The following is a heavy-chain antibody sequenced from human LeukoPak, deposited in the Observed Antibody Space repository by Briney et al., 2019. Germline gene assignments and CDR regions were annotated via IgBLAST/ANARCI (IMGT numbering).Heavy chain of an antibody. V-gene: IGHV3-30*02. CDR2: IRYDGSNK. CDR1: GFTFSSYG. Sequence: GGSLRLSCAASGFTFSSYGMHWVRQAPGKGLEWVAFIRYDGSNKYYADSVKGRFTISRDNSKNTLYLQMNSLRAEDTAVYYCAKDHRGYSYGFAEYFQHWGQGTLVTVSS. D-gene: IGHD5-18*01. J-gene: IGHJ1*01. CDR3: AKDHRGYSYGFAEYFQH.